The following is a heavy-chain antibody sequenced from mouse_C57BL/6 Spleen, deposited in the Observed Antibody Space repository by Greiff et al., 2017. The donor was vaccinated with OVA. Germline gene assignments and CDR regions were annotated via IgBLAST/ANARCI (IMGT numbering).Heavy chain of an antibody. V-gene: IGHV5-4*01. D-gene: IGHD3-2*02. J-gene: IGHJ3*01. Sequence: DVKLQESGGGLVKPGGSLKLSCAASGFTFSSYAMSWVRQTPEKRLEWVATISDGGSYTYYPDNVKGRFTISRDNAKNNLYLQMSHLKSEDTAMYYCARDQEGGDSWFAYWGQGTLVTVSA. CDR1: GFTFSSYA. CDR3: ARDQEGGDSWFAY. CDR2: ISDGGSYT.